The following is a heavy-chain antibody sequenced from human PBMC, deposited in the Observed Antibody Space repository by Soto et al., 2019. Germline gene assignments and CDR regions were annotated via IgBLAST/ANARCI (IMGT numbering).Heavy chain of an antibody. Sequence: QVQLVESGGGLVKPGGSLRLSCAASGFTFSDYYMSWIRQAPGKGLEWVSYISSSGSTIYYADSVKGRFTIARDNAKHSLYLQLNSVRAEDTGVYYCARFKGTMVRRVRAFYYYGMDVWGQGTTVTVSS. J-gene: IGHJ6*02. CDR2: ISSSGSTI. CDR3: ARFKGTMVRRVRAFYYYGMDV. D-gene: IGHD3-10*01. V-gene: IGHV3-11*01. CDR1: GFTFSDYY.